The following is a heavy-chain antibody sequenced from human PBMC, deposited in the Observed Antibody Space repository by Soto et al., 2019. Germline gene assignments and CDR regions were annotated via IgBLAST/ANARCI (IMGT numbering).Heavy chain of an antibody. CDR2: MNPNSGNT. CDR3: ARERRVGWIAARRGWFDP. J-gene: IGHJ5*02. Sequence: VASVKVSCKASGYTFTSYDISWVRQATGQGLEWMGWMNPNSGNTGYAQKFQGRVTMTRNTSISTAYMELSSLRSEDTAVYYCARERRVGWIAARRGWFDPWGQGTLVTVSS. CDR1: GYTFTSYD. V-gene: IGHV1-8*01. D-gene: IGHD6-6*01.